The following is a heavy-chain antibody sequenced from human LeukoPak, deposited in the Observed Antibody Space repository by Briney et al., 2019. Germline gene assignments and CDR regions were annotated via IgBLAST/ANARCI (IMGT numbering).Heavy chain of an antibody. D-gene: IGHD3-9*01. CDR3: ARDREAYYDILTGPIDY. CDR2: ISGSGGRT. Sequence: GGSLRLSCAASGITLSSYAMSWVRQAPGKGLEWVSDISGSGGRTYYADSVKGRFTLSRDNSKNTLYLQMNSLRAEDTAVYYCARDREAYYDILTGPIDYWGQGTLVTVSS. J-gene: IGHJ4*02. V-gene: IGHV3-23*01. CDR1: GITLSSYA.